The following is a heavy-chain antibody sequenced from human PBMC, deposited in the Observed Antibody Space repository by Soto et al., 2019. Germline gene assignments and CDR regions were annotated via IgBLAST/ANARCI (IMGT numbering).Heavy chain of an antibody. CDR3: ARDVGSGYPLGYFDY. Sequence: VASVKVSCKASGGTFSSYAISWVRQAPGQGLEWMGGIIPIFGTANYAQKFQGRVTITADESTSTAYMELSSLRSEDTAVYYCARDVGSGYPLGYFDYCRQGTLVTVSS. CDR1: GGTFSSYA. CDR2: IIPIFGTA. D-gene: IGHD3-22*01. V-gene: IGHV1-69*13. J-gene: IGHJ4*02.